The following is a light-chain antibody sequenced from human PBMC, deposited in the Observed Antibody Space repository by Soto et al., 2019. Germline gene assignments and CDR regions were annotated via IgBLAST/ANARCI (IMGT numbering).Light chain of an antibody. J-gene: IGLJ1*01. CDR1: SSDVGSYNL. CDR3: CSYAGSSTSYV. CDR2: EGS. V-gene: IGLV2-23*01. Sequence: SALTQPSSVTGFPGQSITISNTRTSSDVGSYNLVSWYQQHPGKAPKLMIYEGSKRPSGVSNRFSGSKSGNTASLTISGLQAEDEADYYCCSYAGSSTSYVFGTGTKVTVL.